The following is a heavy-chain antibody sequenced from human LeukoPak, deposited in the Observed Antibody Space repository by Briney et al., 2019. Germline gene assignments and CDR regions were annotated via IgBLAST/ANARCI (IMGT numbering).Heavy chain of an antibody. V-gene: IGHV3-48*03. CDR1: GFIFTTYE. D-gene: IGHD4-17*01. CDR2: ISSGGSTI. J-gene: IGHJ4*02. Sequence: GGSLRLSCAASGFIFTTYETNWVRQAPGKGLEWVSSISSGGSTIYYADSVKGRFTISRDNAKSTLFLQMNNLRAEDTAVYFCARASTTVPNLLDNWGQGTLVTVSS. CDR3: ARASTTVPNLLDN.